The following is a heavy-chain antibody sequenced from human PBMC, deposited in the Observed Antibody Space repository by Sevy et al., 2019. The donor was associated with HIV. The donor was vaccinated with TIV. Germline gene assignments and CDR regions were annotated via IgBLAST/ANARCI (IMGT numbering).Heavy chain of an antibody. CDR2: IKSKADGGTT. CDR3: STDPIIVLLVTDGMDV. J-gene: IGHJ6*02. Sequence: GGSLRLSCAASGFTFYYAWMTWVRQAPGKGLEWVGRIKSKADGGTTDYSAPVKGRFIISRDDSKNTLQLQMNSLKTEDTAGYYCSTDPIIVLLVTDGMDVWGQGTTVTVSS. D-gene: IGHD2-8*02. V-gene: IGHV3-15*01. CDR1: GFTFYYAW.